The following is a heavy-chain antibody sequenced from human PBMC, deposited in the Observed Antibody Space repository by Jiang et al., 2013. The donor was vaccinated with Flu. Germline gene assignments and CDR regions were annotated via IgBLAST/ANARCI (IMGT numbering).Heavy chain of an antibody. CDR2: IYTSGST. V-gene: IGHV4-61*02. J-gene: IGHJ4*02. D-gene: IGHD1-26*01. CDR3: AREIYEEGSYYGLPPYFDY. Sequence: RIYTSGSTNYNPSLKSRVTISVDASKNQFSLKLSSVTAADTAVYYCAREIYEEGSYYGLPPYFDYWGQGTLVTVSS.